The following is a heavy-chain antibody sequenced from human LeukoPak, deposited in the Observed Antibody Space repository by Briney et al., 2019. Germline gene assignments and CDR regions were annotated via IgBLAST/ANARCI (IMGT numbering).Heavy chain of an antibody. CDR3: AKDPPIVVVTDAFDI. Sequence: GASVKVSCKASGYTFTGYYMHWVRQAPGQGLEWMGWINPNSGGTNYAQKFQGRVTMTRDTSISTAYMELSRLRSDDTAVYYCAKDPPIVVVTDAFDIWGQGTVVTVSS. CDR1: GYTFTGYY. J-gene: IGHJ3*02. V-gene: IGHV1-2*02. D-gene: IGHD2-21*02. CDR2: INPNSGGT.